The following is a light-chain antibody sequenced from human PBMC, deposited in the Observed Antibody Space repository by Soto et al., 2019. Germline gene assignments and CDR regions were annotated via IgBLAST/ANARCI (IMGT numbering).Light chain of an antibody. V-gene: IGKV3-20*01. J-gene: IGKJ5*01. CDR1: QSVYNNY. Sequence: EIVLTQSPGTLSLSPGERATLSCRASQSVYNNYVAWYQQQPGQAPRLLIFGASRRATGIPDRFSGSGSGTDFTLSISRLEPEDFAVYSCQQYGSTPTFGQGTDWRL. CDR3: QQYGSTPT. CDR2: GAS.